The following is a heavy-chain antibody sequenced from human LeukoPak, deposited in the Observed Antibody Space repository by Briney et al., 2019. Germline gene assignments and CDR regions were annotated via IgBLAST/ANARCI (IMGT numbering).Heavy chain of an antibody. V-gene: IGHV4-59*01. CDR2: IYYSGST. CDR3: ARGLRAVAGTGSDY. Sequence: SETLSLTCTVSGGSISPYYWSWVRQPPGKGLEWIGYIYYSGSTYYNPSLKSRVTISVDTSKNQFSLKLSSVTAADTAVYYCARGLRAVAGTGSDYWGQGTLVTVSS. CDR1: GGSISPYY. D-gene: IGHD6-19*01. J-gene: IGHJ4*02.